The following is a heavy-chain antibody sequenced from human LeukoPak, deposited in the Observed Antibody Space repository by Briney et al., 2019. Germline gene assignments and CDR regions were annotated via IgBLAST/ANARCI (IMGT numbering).Heavy chain of an antibody. D-gene: IGHD2-15*01. CDR3: VRSPRYCSGGDCYVDY. CDR2: INPTSGGT. V-gene: IGHV1-2*02. Sequence: ASVKVSCKASGYTFTGYYIHWVRQAPGQGLEWMGWINPTSGGTNCAQKFQGRVTTTGDTSISTVYMELSRLKSDDTAVYYCVRSPRYCSGGDCYVDYWGQGTLVTVSS. CDR1: GYTFTGYY. J-gene: IGHJ4*02.